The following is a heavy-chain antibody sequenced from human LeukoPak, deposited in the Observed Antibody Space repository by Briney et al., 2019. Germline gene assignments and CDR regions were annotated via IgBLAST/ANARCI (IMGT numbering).Heavy chain of an antibody. CDR3: AGYSSGWSSGGGY. CDR1: GGSISSLTYY. V-gene: IGHV4-39*01. CDR2: IYYSGTT. D-gene: IGHD6-19*01. Sequence: SETLSLTCTVSGGSISSLTYYWGWIRQPPGRGLEWIASIYYSGTTYYSPSLRSRVTISVNRSNNQFSLRLTSVTAADTAVYFCAGYSSGWSSGGGYWGQGTLVTVSS. J-gene: IGHJ4*02.